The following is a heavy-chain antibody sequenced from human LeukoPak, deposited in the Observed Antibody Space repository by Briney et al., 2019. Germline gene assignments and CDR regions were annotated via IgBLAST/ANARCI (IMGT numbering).Heavy chain of an antibody. CDR3: ARENDSSGYFDY. J-gene: IGHJ4*02. CDR2: IGTAGDT. CDR1: GFTFSSYD. D-gene: IGHD3-22*01. Sequence: GGPLRLSCAASGFTFSSYDMHWVRQATGKGLEWVSAIGTAGDTYYPGSVKGRFTISRENAKNSLYLQMNSLRAGDTAVYYCARENDSSGYFDYWGQGTLVTVSS. V-gene: IGHV3-13*01.